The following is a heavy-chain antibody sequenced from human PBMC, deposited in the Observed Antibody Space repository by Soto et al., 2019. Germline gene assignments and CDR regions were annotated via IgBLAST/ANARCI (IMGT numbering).Heavy chain of an antibody. J-gene: IGHJ4*02. V-gene: IGHV1-69*06. CDR1: GGTFSSYA. Sequence: QVQLVQSGAEVKKPGSSVKVSCKASGGTFSSYAISWVRQAPGQGLEWMGGIIPIFGTANYAQKFQGRVTMTRDTSISTAYMELSKLRSDDTAVYYCARSVSTIAARPDYWGQGTLVTVSS. CDR3: ARSVSTIAARPDY. CDR2: IIPIFGTA. D-gene: IGHD6-6*01.